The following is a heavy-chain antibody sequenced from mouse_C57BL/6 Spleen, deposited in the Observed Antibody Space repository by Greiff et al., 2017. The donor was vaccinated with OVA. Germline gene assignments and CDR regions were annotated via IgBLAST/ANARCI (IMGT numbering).Heavy chain of an antibody. CDR1: GYTFTDYY. D-gene: IGHD1-1*02. CDR3: ARCPYGGNAMDY. Sequence: VQLKQSGPELVKPGASVKISCKASGYTFTDYYMNWVKQSHGKSLEWIGDINPNNGGTSYNQKFKGKATLTVDKSSSTAYMELRSLTSEDSAVYYCARCPYGGNAMDYWGQGTSVTVSS. CDR2: INPNNGGT. V-gene: IGHV1-26*01. J-gene: IGHJ4*01.